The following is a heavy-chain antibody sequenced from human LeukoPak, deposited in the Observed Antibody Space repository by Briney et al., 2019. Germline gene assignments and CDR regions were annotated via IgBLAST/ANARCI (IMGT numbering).Heavy chain of an antibody. Sequence: GASVKVSCKASGYTFSSYNMNWVRQAPGQGLEWMGWINTNTGNPTYAQDYTGRFVFSLDTSVSTTYLQISRLKAEDTAVYYCASGPSYSGSNEYFDSWGQGTLVTVSS. V-gene: IGHV7-4-1*02. CDR2: INTNTGNP. CDR3: ASGPSYSGSNEYFDS. D-gene: IGHD1-26*01. J-gene: IGHJ4*02. CDR1: GYTFSSYN.